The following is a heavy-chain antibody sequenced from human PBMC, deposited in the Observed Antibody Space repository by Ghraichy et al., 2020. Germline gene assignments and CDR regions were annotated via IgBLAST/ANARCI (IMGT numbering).Heavy chain of an antibody. Sequence: GVSLRLSCVGSGFTFSSYSMNWVRQSPGKGLEWVSYITSSSRTKSYADSVKGRFTISRDNAQNSLYLQMNSLRDEDAAVYYCARASRVVRFFYYDGMDVWGQGTTVSVSS. D-gene: IGHD4-23*01. CDR1: GFTFSSYS. J-gene: IGHJ6*02. CDR2: ITSSSRTK. CDR3: ARASRVVRFFYYDGMDV. V-gene: IGHV3-48*02.